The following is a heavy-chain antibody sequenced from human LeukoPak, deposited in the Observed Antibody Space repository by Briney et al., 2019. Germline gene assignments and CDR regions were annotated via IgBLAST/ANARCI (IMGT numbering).Heavy chain of an antibody. V-gene: IGHV3-64D*09. J-gene: IGHJ4*02. CDR2: ISSTGGST. D-gene: IGHD2-15*01. CDR3: VRDTSYCSGGGCFATYSFDY. Sequence: GGSLRLSCSASGFTFSNYAMHWVRQAPGKGLECISTISSTGGSTYYADSVKGRFTISRDNSKNTLYLQMSSLRAEDTAVYYCVRDTSYCSGGGCFATYSFDYWGQGTRVTVSS. CDR1: GFTFSNYA.